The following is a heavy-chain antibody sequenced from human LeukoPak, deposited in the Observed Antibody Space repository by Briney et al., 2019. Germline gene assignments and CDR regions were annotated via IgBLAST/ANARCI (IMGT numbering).Heavy chain of an antibody. Sequence: SETLSLTCTVSSGSLSTSNYYWGWVRQPPGKALEWIGNIFYSGSTYYSPSLKSRVTISVDTSKNQFSLKLSSVTAADTAVYYCARHLLKLKKGNNSWFDPWGQGTLVTVSS. J-gene: IGHJ5*02. V-gene: IGHV4-39*01. D-gene: IGHD1-20*01. CDR1: SGSLSTSNYY. CDR3: ARHLLKLKKGNNSWFDP. CDR2: IFYSGST.